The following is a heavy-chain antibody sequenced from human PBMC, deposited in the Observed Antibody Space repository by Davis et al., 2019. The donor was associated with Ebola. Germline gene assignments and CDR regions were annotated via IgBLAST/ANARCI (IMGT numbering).Heavy chain of an antibody. CDR3: ARAYSNYPWWNWFDP. Sequence: SVKVSCKASGGTFSYAISWVQQAPGQGLEWMGRIIPILGIANYAQKFQGRVTITADKSTSTAYMELSSLRSEDTAVYYCARAYSNYPWWNWFDPWGQGTLVTVSS. CDR2: IIPILGIA. V-gene: IGHV1-69*04. D-gene: IGHD4-11*01. J-gene: IGHJ5*02. CDR1: GGTFSYA.